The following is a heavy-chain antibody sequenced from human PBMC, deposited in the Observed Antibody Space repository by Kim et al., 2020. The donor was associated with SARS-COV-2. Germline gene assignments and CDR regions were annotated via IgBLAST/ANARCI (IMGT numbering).Heavy chain of an antibody. Sequence: SETLSLTCAVSGDSIIRSNWWSWVRQSPAKGLEWIGEIFHSGSTNYNPSLMSRVTMSVDKSKNHFYLNLRSVTAADTAVYYCTRGYRSWSGTAGGDYWGQGTLVTVSS. CDR3: TRGYRSWSGTAGGDY. CDR1: GDSIIRSNW. J-gene: IGHJ4*02. D-gene: IGHD3-3*01. CDR2: IFHSGST. V-gene: IGHV4-4*02.